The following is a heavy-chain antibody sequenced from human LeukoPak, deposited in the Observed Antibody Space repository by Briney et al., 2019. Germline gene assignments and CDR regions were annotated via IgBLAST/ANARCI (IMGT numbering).Heavy chain of an antibody. J-gene: IGHJ6*03. V-gene: IGHV3-7*01. D-gene: IGHD3-10*01. CDR3: ARGINHYGSGNLNYFHYYMDV. CDR1: GFTFSSYW. CDR2: IKQDGSEK. Sequence: GGSLRLSCAASGFTFSSYWMSWVRQAPGKGLEWVANIKQDGSEKYYVDSVKGRFTISRDNAKNSLYLQMNSLRAEDTAVYLCARGINHYGSGNLNYFHYYMDVWGKGTTVTVSS.